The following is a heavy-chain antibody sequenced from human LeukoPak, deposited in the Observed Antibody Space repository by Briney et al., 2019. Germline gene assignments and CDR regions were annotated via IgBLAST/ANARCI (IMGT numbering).Heavy chain of an antibody. V-gene: IGHV4-34*01. CDR1: GGSFSGYY. CDR3: ARGRSSGWDH. CDR2: INHSGST. D-gene: IGHD6-19*01. J-gene: IGHJ4*02. Sequence: SETLSLTCAVYGGSFSGYYWSWIRQPPGKGLEWIGEINHSGSTNYNPSLKSRVTISVDTSKNQFSLKLSSVTAADTAVYYCARGRSSGWDHWGQGTLVTVSS.